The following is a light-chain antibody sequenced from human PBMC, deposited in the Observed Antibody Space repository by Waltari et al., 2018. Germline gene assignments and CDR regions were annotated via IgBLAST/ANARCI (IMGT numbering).Light chain of an antibody. CDR3: QQDYTTPLT. CDR2: AAS. CDR1: QGINRE. V-gene: IGKV1-27*01. J-gene: IGKJ4*01. Sequence: GDRVTVTCRASQGINRELGWYQQKPGKAPTLLIYAASSLQTGVSSRFSGSGSGTDFTLTISSLQPEDVATYYCQQDYTTPLTFGGGTKVEIK.